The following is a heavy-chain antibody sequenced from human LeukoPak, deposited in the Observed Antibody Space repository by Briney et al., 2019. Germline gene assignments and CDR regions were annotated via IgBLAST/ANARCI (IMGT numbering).Heavy chain of an antibody. Sequence: ASVKVSCKASGYTFTSYYMHWVRQAPGQGLEWMGIINPSGGSTSYAQKFQGRVTMTRDMSTSTVYMELSSLRSEDTAVYYCASLTEPRGALDYWGQGTLVTVSS. CDR3: ASLTEPRGALDY. CDR1: GYTFTSYY. D-gene: IGHD1-20*01. CDR2: INPSGGST. V-gene: IGHV1-46*01. J-gene: IGHJ4*02.